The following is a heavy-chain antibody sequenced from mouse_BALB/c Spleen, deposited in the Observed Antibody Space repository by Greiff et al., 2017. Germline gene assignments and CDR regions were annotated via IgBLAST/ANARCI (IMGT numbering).Heavy chain of an antibody. CDR3: ARGKYGNYGGNLYYAMDY. J-gene: IGHJ4*01. CDR1: GFTFSDYY. V-gene: IGHV5-4*02. Sequence: EVQLVESGGGLVKPGGSLKLSCAASGFTFSDYYMYWVRQTPEKRLEWVATISDGGSYTYYPDSVKGRFTISRDNAKNNLYLQMSSLKSEDTAMYYCARGKYGNYGGNLYYAMDYWGQGTSVTVSS. CDR2: ISDGGSYT. D-gene: IGHD2-10*02.